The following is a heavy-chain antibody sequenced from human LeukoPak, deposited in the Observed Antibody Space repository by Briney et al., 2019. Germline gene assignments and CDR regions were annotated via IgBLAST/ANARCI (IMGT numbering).Heavy chain of an antibody. Sequence: SETLSLTCTVSGGSVSSGSYYWSWIRQPPGKGLEWSGYIYYSGSTNYDPSLKSRVTISVDTSKNQFSLKLSSVTAADTAVYYCARDGSEGIYYWGQGTLVTVSS. J-gene: IGHJ4*02. V-gene: IGHV4-61*01. CDR3: ARDGSEGIYY. CDR1: GGSVSSGSYY. CDR2: IYYSGST.